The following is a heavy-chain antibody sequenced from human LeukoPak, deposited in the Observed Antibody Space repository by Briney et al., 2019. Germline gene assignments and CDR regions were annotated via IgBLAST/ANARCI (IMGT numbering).Heavy chain of an antibody. CDR1: GGSISSGGYY. V-gene: IGHV4-31*03. CDR2: IYYSGST. Sequence: EASETLSLTCTVSGGSISSGGYYWSWIRQHPGKGLEWIGYIYYSGSTYYNPSLKSRVTISVDTSKNQFSLKLSPVTAADTAVYYCARVAGYCSGGSCYSGLDYWGQGTLVTVSS. CDR3: ARVAGYCSGGSCYSGLDY. D-gene: IGHD2-15*01. J-gene: IGHJ4*02.